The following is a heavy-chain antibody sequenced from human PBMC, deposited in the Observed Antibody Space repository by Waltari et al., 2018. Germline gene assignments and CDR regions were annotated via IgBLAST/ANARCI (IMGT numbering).Heavy chain of an antibody. CDR2: IYYSGST. D-gene: IGHD5-12*01. J-gene: IGHJ5*02. CDR3: ARHWKKSGYRFDP. V-gene: IGHV4-39*01. CDR1: GGSISSSSYY. Sequence: QLQLQESGPGLVKPSETLSLTCTVSGGSISSSSYYWGWIRQSPGKGLEWIGSIYYSGSTYYNPTLKSRVTISGDTSKNQFSLKLSSVNAADTAVYYCARHWKKSGYRFDPWGQGTLVTVSS.